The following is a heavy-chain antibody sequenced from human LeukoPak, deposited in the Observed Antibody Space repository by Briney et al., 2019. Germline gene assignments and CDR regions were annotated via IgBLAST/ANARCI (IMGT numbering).Heavy chain of an antibody. CDR3: AKDSPFGGN. V-gene: IGHV3-7*01. CDR1: GFTFSNFW. Sequence: GGSLRLSCAASGFTFSNFWMSWVRQAPGKGLEWVANIKRDGSTKNYVDSVKGRFTISRDNAKNSLYLQMDSLRGEDTAVYYCAKDSPFGGNWGQGTLVTVSS. D-gene: IGHD1-26*01. CDR2: IKRDGSTK. J-gene: IGHJ4*02.